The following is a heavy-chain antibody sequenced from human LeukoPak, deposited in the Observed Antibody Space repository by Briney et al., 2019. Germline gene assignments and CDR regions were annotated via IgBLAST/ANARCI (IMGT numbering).Heavy chain of an antibody. CDR3: ARSPRRTVYYYDSSGYSGYSDY. V-gene: IGHV4-34*01. CDR2: INHSGST. Sequence: PSETLSLTCAVYGGSFSGYYWSWIRQPPGKGLEWIGEINHSGSTNYNPSLKSRVTISVDTSKNQFSLKLSSVTAADTAVYYCARSPRRTVYYYDSSGYSGYSDYWGQGTLVTVSS. CDR1: GGSFSGYY. D-gene: IGHD3-22*01. J-gene: IGHJ4*02.